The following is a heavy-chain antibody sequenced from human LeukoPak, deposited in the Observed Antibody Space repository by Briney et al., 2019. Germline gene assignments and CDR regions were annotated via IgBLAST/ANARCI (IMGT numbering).Heavy chain of an antibody. V-gene: IGHV4-34*01. J-gene: IGHJ4*02. CDR1: GGSFSGYY. D-gene: IGHD3-10*01. Sequence: SETLSLTCAVSGGSFSGYYWSWIRQPPEKGLEWIGEINHSGSTNYNPSLKSRVTISVDTSKNQFSLKLSSVTAADTAVYYCARGRILWFGELYYFDYWGQGTLVTVSS. CDR2: INHSGST. CDR3: ARGRILWFGELYYFDY.